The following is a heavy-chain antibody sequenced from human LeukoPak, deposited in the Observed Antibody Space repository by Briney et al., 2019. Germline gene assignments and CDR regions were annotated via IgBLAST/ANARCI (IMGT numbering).Heavy chain of an antibody. D-gene: IGHD3-3*01. Sequence: ASVKVSCKASGYTFTSYDINWVRQATGQGLEWMGWMNPNSGNTGYAQKFQGRVTMTRNTSISTAYMELSSLRSEDTAVYYCARGPPYDFWSGYYSHSYYYYGMDVWGQGTTATVSS. CDR3: ARGPPYDFWSGYYSHSYYYYGMDV. V-gene: IGHV1-8*01. CDR1: GYTFTSYD. CDR2: MNPNSGNT. J-gene: IGHJ6*02.